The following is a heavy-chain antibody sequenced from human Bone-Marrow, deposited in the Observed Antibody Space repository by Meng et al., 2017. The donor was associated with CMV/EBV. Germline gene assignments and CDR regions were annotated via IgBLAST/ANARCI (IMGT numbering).Heavy chain of an antibody. CDR1: RYTFNGYF. CDR2: MNPNSGNT. D-gene: IGHD2-2*01. V-gene: IGHV1-8*02. J-gene: IGHJ5*02. CDR3: ARGQLYCSSTSCSNWFDP. Sequence: ASVKVSCKTSRYTFNGYFLHWVRQATGQGLEWMGWMNPNSGNTGYAQKFQGRVTMTRNTSISTAYMELSSLRSEDTAVYYCARGQLYCSSTSCSNWFDPWGQGTLVTVSS.